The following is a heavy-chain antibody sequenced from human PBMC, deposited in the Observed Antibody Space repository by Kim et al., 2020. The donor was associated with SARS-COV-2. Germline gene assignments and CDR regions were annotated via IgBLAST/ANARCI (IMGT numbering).Heavy chain of an antibody. Sequence: GGSLRLSCAASGFTFSGSAMHWVRQASGKGLEWVGRIRSKANSYATAYAASVKGRFTISRDDSKNTVYLQMNSLKTEDTAVYYCTSLGVSGSGSHLDYWGQGTLVTVSS. CDR1: GFTFSGSA. CDR2: IRSKANSYAT. CDR3: TSLGVSGSGSHLDY. V-gene: IGHV3-73*01. J-gene: IGHJ4*02. D-gene: IGHD3-10*01.